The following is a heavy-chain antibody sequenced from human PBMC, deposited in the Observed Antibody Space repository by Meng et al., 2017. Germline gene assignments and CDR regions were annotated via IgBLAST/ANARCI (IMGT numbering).Heavy chain of an antibody. D-gene: IGHD4-17*01. Sequence: GESLKISCAASGFTFSSYSMNWVRQAPGKELEWVSSISSSSSYIYYADSVKGRFTISRDNAKNSLYLQMNSLRAEDTAVYYCARAREVTTVTTPEAFDIWGQGTMVTVSS. CDR2: ISSSSSYI. CDR3: ARAREVTTVTTPEAFDI. J-gene: IGHJ3*02. CDR1: GFTFSSYS. V-gene: IGHV3-21*01.